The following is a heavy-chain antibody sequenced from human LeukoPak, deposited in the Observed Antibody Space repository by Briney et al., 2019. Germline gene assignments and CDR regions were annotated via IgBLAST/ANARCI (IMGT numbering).Heavy chain of an antibody. Sequence: ASVKVSCKASGYTFTGYYMHWVRQAPGQGLEWMGIINPSGGSTSYAQKFQGRVTITADKSTSTAYMELSSLRSEDTAVYYCARDMYSSGYPHWFDPWGQGTLVTVSS. CDR2: INPSGGST. J-gene: IGHJ5*02. CDR3: ARDMYSSGYPHWFDP. D-gene: IGHD6-19*01. CDR1: GYTFTGYY. V-gene: IGHV1-46*01.